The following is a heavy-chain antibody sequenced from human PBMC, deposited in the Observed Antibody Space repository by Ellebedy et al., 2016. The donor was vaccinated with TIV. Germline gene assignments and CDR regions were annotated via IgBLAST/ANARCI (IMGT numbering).Heavy chain of an antibody. V-gene: IGHV3-30-3*01. D-gene: IGHD6-19*01. Sequence: GGSLRLXXAASGFTFSSYAMHWVRQAPGKGLEWVAVISYDGSNKYYADSVKGRFTISRDNSKNTLYLQMNSLRAEDTAVYYCARDYISLAGTHYYYGMDVWGQGTTVTVSS. J-gene: IGHJ6*02. CDR1: GFTFSSYA. CDR3: ARDYISLAGTHYYYGMDV. CDR2: ISYDGSNK.